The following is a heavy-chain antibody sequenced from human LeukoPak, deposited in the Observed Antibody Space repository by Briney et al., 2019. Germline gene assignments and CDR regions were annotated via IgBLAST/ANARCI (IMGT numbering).Heavy chain of an antibody. J-gene: IGHJ6*02. D-gene: IGHD2-2*01. V-gene: IGHV1-18*01. CDR2: ISAYNGNT. CDR3: ARGPGCSSTSCPDYYYYYGMDV. CDR1: GYTFTSYG. Sequence: ASVKVSCKASGYTFTSYGISWVRQAPGQGLEWMGWISAYNGNTNYAQKLQGRVTMTTDTSTSTAYMELRSLRSDDTAVYYCARGPGCSSTSCPDYYYYYGMDVWGQGTTVTVSS.